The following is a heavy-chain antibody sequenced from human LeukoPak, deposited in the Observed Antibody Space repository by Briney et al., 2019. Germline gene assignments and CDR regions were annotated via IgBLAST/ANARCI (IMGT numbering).Heavy chain of an antibody. V-gene: IGHV3-48*03. CDR1: GFTFDDYA. Sequence: GGSLRLSCAASGFTFDDYAMNWVRQAPGKGLEWVSYISSSGSTRNYADFVKGRFTISRDNAKNSLYLQMNSLRAEDTAVYYCARVRASLDYWGQGTLVTVSS. D-gene: IGHD3-10*01. J-gene: IGHJ4*02. CDR2: ISSSGSTR. CDR3: ARVRASLDY.